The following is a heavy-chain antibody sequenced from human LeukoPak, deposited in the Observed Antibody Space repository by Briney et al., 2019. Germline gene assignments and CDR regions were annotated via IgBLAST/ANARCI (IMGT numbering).Heavy chain of an antibody. CDR2: ISPSGGST. CDR1: GYTFTSNY. J-gene: IGHJ6*03. Sequence: ASVKVSCKAFGYTFTSNYMHWVRQAPGQGPEWMGVISPSGGSTTYAQKFQGRVTLTRDMSTSTDYLELSSLRSEDTAVYYCARGRFDYYDSSGYYRPREYYYYYYYMDVWGKGTTVTVSS. CDR3: ARGRFDYYDSSGYYRPREYYYYYYYMDV. V-gene: IGHV1-46*01. D-gene: IGHD3-22*01.